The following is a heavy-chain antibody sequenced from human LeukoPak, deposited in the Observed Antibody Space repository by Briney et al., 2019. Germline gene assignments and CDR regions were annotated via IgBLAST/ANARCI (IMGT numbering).Heavy chain of an antibody. J-gene: IGHJ2*01. V-gene: IGHV3-74*01. CDR2: LNTDGSDT. Sequence: PGGSLRLSCAASGFTFSAYWMHWVRQAPGKGLVWVSRLNTDGSDTRYADSVQDRFTISRDNAKNTLYLQMNSLRAEDTAVYYCARSEAVAWSFDLWGRGTLVTVSS. CDR3: ARSEAVAWSFDL. CDR1: GFTFSAYW. D-gene: IGHD6-19*01.